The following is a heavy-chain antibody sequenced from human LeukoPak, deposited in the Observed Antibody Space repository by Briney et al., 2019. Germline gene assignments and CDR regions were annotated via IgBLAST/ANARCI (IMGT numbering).Heavy chain of an antibody. Sequence: EASVKVSCKASGSTFSNYGITWVRQAPGQGLEWMGRIIPILDVALYAQKFQGRVTITADKSTSTAYMELSTLRPEDTAVYYCARDQGVTDPPPYGLDVWGQGTTVTVSS. J-gene: IGHJ6*02. V-gene: IGHV1-69*04. CDR1: GSTFSNYG. D-gene: IGHD2-21*02. CDR2: IIPILDVA. CDR3: ARDQGVTDPPPYGLDV.